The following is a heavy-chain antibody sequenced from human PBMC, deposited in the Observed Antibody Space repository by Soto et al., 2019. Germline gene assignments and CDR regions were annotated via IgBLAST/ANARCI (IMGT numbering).Heavy chain of an antibody. CDR1: GFTFDDYA. V-gene: IGHV3-9*01. CDR3: AQERMSGGRRFYFDS. D-gene: IGHD2-15*01. J-gene: IGHJ4*02. CDR2: ISWNSGNI. Sequence: EVQLVESGGGLVQPGRSLRLSCGASGFTFDDYAMHWVRQAPGKGLEWVSGISWNSGNIGYADSVKGRFTISRDNAKDSLYLQMNSLRAEDTALYYCAQERMSGGRRFYFDSWGQGTLSPSPQ.